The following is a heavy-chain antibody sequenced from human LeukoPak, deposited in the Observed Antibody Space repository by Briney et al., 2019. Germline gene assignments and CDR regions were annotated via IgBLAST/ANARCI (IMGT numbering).Heavy chain of an antibody. CDR3: ARAILRFGYAMDV. V-gene: IGHV3-13*04. J-gene: IGHJ6*02. D-gene: IGHD3-3*01. CDR1: EVTFSGYD. Sequence: GGSLRLSCAASEVTFSGYDMHWVRQAAGKGLEWVSAIGTTGDTYYPGSVKGRFTISRENAKNSLYLQMNSLRAGDTAVFYCARAILRFGYAMDVWGQGTTVTVSS. CDR2: IGTTGDT.